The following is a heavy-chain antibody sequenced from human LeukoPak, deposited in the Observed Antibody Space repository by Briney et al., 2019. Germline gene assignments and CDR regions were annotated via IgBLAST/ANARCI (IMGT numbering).Heavy chain of an antibody. CDR2: ISSSSSYI. V-gene: IGHV3-21*01. J-gene: IGHJ3*02. D-gene: IGHD3-22*01. CDR3: ARDREATYYDSSGQGAFDI. CDR1: GFTFSSYS. Sequence: KSGGSLRLSCAASGFTFSSYSMNWVRQAPGKGLEWVSSISSSSSYIYYADSVKGRFTISRDNAKNSLYLQMNSLRAEDTAVYYCARDREATYYDSSGQGAFDIWGQGTMVTVSS.